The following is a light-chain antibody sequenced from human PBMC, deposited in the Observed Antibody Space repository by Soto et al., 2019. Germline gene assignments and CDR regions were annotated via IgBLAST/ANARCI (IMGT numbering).Light chain of an antibody. CDR2: DVS. CDR1: SRDVGGYDY. CDR3: SSYTSRSTWV. J-gene: IGLJ3*02. V-gene: IGLV2-14*01. Sequence: QSVLTQPASVSGSPGQSITISCTGTSRDVGGYDYVSWYQQHPGKAPKLMIYDVSNRPSGVSNRFSGSKSGNTASLTISGLPAEDEADYYCSSYTSRSTWVFGGGTKLTVL.